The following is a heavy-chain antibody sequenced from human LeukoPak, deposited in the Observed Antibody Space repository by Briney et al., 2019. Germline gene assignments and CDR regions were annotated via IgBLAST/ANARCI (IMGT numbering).Heavy chain of an antibody. D-gene: IGHD3-22*01. CDR2: MNPNSGNT. J-gene: IGHJ3*02. V-gene: IGHV1-8*03. Sequence: ASVKVSCKASGYTFTSYDINWVRQATGQGLEWMGWMNPNSGNTGYAQKFQGRVTITRNTSISTAYMELSSLRSEDTAVYYCARGISYYYDSSGYSGAFDIWGQGTMVTVSS. CDR1: GYTFTSYD. CDR3: ARGISYYYDSSGYSGAFDI.